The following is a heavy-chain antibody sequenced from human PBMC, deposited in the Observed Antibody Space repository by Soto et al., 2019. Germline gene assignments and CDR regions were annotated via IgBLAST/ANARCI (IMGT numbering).Heavy chain of an antibody. CDR3: ARGGVY. CDR2: ISGSGSTR. CDR1: GFTFSTHE. Sequence: DVELVEFGGGTGQPGGSLRLSCATSGFTFSTHEMNWVRQAPGRGLEWIAKISGSGSTRSYADSVKGRFFISRDNDQRTVDLQMNSLRVEDTAVYYCARGGVYWGQGTLVTVSP. V-gene: IGHV3-48*03. J-gene: IGHJ4*02. D-gene: IGHD2-8*01.